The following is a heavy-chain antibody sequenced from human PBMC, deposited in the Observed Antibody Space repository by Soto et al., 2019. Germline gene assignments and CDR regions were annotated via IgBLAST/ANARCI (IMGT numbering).Heavy chain of an antibody. CDR2: IYPSGAT. CDR1: GASISTRGFT. V-gene: IGHV4-30-2*01. Sequence: SETLSLTRAISGASISTRGFTWSWIRQPPGKGLEWIGYIYPSGATYYNPSLKSRVTISLETSKNRFSLNVNSATAADTAVYYCARAVFSSILYIDLWGQGTTVTV. CDR3: ARAVFSSILYIDL. D-gene: IGHD3-10*01. J-gene: IGHJ6*03.